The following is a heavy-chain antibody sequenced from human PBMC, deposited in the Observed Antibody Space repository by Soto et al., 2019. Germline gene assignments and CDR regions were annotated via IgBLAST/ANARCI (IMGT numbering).Heavy chain of an antibody. CDR3: ARHGYNYGGGYFDY. Sequence: EVQLVESGGGLVQPGGSLRLSCAASGVTVSSNYMSWVRQAPGKGLEWVSVSGDSTYYADSVKGRFTISRDNSKNTLYLQMNSLRAEDTAVYYCARHGYNYGGGYFDYWGQGTLVTVSS. V-gene: IGHV3-66*04. D-gene: IGHD5-18*01. J-gene: IGHJ4*02. CDR1: GVTVSSNY. CDR2: SGDST.